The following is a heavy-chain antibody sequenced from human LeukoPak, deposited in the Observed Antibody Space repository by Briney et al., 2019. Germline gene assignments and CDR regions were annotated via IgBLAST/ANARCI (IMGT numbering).Heavy chain of an antibody. CDR3: ARDWEGYSYGFFDY. J-gene: IGHJ4*02. CDR2: ISYDGSNK. CDR1: GFTFSSYA. Sequence: GGSLRLSCAASGFTFSSYAMHWVRQAPGKWLEWVAVISYDGSNKYYADSVKGRFTISRDNSKNTLYLQMNSLRAEDTAVYYCARDWEGYSYGFFDYWGQGTLVTVSS. V-gene: IGHV3-30*04. D-gene: IGHD5-18*01.